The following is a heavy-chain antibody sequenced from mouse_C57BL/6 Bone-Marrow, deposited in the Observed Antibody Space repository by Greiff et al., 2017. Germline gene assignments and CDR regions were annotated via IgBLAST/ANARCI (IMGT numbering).Heavy chain of an antibody. CDR3: ASDYYGSSRFAY. J-gene: IGHJ3*01. V-gene: IGHV1-81*01. D-gene: IGHD1-1*01. CDR1: GYTFTSYG. CDR2: IYPRSGNT. Sequence: VKLQQSGAELARPGASVKLSCKASGYTFTSYGISWVKQRTGQGLEWIGEIYPRSGNTYYNEKLKGKATLTADKYSSTAYMELRSLTSEDSAVYFCASDYYGSSRFAYWGQGTLVTVSA.